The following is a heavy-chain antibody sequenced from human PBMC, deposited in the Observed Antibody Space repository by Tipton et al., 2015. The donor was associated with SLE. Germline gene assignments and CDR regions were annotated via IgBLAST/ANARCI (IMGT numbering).Heavy chain of an antibody. CDR1: GDSISISTYS. J-gene: IGHJ5*02. V-gene: IGHV4-39*01. CDR3: VRQPTEGWFDP. CDR2: MFYSGST. Sequence: TLSLTCPVSGDSISISTYSWGWIRQPPGKGLEWIGSMFYSGSTYYNSSLKSRVTISVDTSKNQFSLKISSVTAADTSVYYCVRQPTEGWFDPWGQGTLVTVSS.